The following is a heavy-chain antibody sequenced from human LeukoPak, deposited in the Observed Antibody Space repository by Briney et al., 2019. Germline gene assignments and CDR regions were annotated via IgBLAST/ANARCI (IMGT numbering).Heavy chain of an antibody. Sequence: SETLSLTCTVSGYSISSGYYWGWIRQPPGKGLEWIGYIYYSGSTNYNPSLKSRVTISVDTSKNQFSLKLSSVTAADTAVYYCARVPTVTFFDYWGQGTLVTVSS. CDR2: IYYSGST. CDR3: ARVPTVTFFDY. J-gene: IGHJ4*02. CDR1: GYSISSGYY. D-gene: IGHD4-17*01. V-gene: IGHV4-38-2*02.